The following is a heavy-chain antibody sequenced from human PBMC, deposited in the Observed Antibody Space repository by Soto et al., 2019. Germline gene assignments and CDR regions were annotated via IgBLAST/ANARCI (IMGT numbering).Heavy chain of an antibody. Sequence: PGGSLRLSCAASGFTFDDYAMHWVRQAPGKGLEWVSGISWNSGSIGYADSVKGRFTISRDNAKNSLYLQMNSLRAEDTALYYCAKDMGYCSSTSCPAKTTVTTHRHWYFDLWGRGTLVTVSS. V-gene: IGHV3-9*01. D-gene: IGHD2-2*01. CDR3: AKDMGYCSSTSCPAKTTVTTHRHWYFDL. CDR1: GFTFDDYA. CDR2: ISWNSGSI. J-gene: IGHJ2*01.